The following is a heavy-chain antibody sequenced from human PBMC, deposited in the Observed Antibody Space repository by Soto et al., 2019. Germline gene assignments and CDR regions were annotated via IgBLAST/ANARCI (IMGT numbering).Heavy chain of an antibody. V-gene: IGHV4-34*01. J-gene: IGHJ4*02. CDR1: GGSFSCYY. Sequence: SETLSLTCAVYGGSFSCYYWTWVRQPPGKGLEWIGEINDSGGTDYNPSLKSRVTISLDTSKNQLSLKLSSVTAADTAVYYCARGRKGFSSSCYVDWGQGTLVTVSS. D-gene: IGHD6-13*01. CDR3: ARGRKGFSSSCYVD. CDR2: INDSGGT.